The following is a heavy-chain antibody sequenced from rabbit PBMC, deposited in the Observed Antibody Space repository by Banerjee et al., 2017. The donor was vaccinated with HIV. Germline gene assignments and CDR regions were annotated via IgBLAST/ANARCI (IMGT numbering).Heavy chain of an antibody. D-gene: IGHD6-1*01. CDR1: GFSFSSSYW. CDR2: IYAGGSGST. Sequence: QPLEESGGDLVKPGASLIITCTASGFSFSSSYWICWVRQAPGKGLEWIACIYAGGSGSTYYASWAKGRFTISKTSSTTVTLQMTSLTAADTATYFCARGGPSGYGGYGYVTEGYRLWGPGTLVTV. V-gene: IGHV1S40*01. CDR3: ARGGPSGYGGYGYVTEGYRL. J-gene: IGHJ4*01.